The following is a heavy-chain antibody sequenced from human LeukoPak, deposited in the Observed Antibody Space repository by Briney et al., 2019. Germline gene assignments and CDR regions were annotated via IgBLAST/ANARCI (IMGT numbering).Heavy chain of an antibody. Sequence: GGSLRLSCAASGFTFSSYSMNWVRQAPGKGLGWVSSISSSSSYIYYADSVKGRFTISRDNAKNSLYLQMNSLRAEDTAVCYCARAYRSGENDAFDIWGQGTMVTVSS. CDR2: ISSSSSYI. V-gene: IGHV3-21*01. J-gene: IGHJ3*02. CDR1: GFTFSSYS. CDR3: ARAYRSGENDAFDI. D-gene: IGHD2-15*01.